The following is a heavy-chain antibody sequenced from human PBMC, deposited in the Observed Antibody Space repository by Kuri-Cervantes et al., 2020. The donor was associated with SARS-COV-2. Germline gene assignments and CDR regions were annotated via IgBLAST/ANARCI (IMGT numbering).Heavy chain of an antibody. V-gene: IGHV5-10-1*01. J-gene: IGHJ4*02. Sequence: KVSCKGSGYSFTSYWISWVRQMPGKGLEWMGRIDPSDSYTNYSPSFQGHVTISADKSISTAYLQWSSLKASDTAIYYCARRTGGRLGAVGDFWGQGTRVPVSS. CDR2: IDPSDSYT. CDR3: ARRTGGRLGAVGDF. D-gene: IGHD2-8*02. CDR1: GYSFTSYW.